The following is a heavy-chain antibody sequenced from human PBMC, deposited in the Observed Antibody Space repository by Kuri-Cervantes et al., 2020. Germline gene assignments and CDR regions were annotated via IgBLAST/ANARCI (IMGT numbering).Heavy chain of an antibody. Sequence: GGSLRLSCAASGFTFSSYWMHWVRQAPGKGLVWVSRINSDGSSTSYMDSVKGRFTISRDNAKNTLYLQMNSLRAEDTAVYYCTRDFSGVDGIDYWGQGTLVTVSS. J-gene: IGHJ4*02. CDR3: TRDFSGVDGIDY. V-gene: IGHV3-74*01. D-gene: IGHD1-14*01. CDR2: INSDGSST. CDR1: GFTFSSYW.